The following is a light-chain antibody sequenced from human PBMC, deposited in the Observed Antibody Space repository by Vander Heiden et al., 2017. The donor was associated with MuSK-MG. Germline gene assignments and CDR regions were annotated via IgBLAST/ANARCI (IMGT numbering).Light chain of an antibody. J-gene: IGKJ5*01. CDR1: QSVSSS. CDR2: GAS. CDR3: QQDNNWPPIT. Sequence: EIVMTQSPATLSVSPGERATLSCRASQSVSSSLAWYQQKPGQAPRLLIYGASTRATGIPARFSGSGYGTEFTLTISSLQSEDFAVYYCQQDNNWPPITFGQGTLMEIK. V-gene: IGKV3-15*01.